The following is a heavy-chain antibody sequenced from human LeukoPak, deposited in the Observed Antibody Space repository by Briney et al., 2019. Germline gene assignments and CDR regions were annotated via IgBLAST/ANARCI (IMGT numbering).Heavy chain of an antibody. CDR2: ISAYNGNT. D-gene: IGHD4-17*01. CDR3: ARDDYGAISGDY. Sequence: ASVKVSCKASGYTFTSYGISWVRQAPGQGLECMGWISAYNGNTNYAQKLQGRVTMTTDTSTSTAYMELRSLRSDDTAVYYCARDDYGAISGDYWGQGTLVTVSS. J-gene: IGHJ4*02. V-gene: IGHV1-18*01. CDR1: GYTFTSYG.